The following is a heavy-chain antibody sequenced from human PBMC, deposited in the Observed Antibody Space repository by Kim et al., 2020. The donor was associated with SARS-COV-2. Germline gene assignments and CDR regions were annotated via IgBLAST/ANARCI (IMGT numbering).Heavy chain of an antibody. CDR1: GGTFSSYA. Sequence: SVKVSCKASGGTFSSYAISWVRQAPGQGLEWMGGIIPIFGTANYAQKFQGRVTITADESTSTAYMELSSLRSEDTAVYYCAREGMGAAHVLFDYWGQGTLVTVSS. J-gene: IGHJ4*02. V-gene: IGHV1-69*13. CDR3: AREGMGAAHVLFDY. D-gene: IGHD1-26*01. CDR2: IIPIFGTA.